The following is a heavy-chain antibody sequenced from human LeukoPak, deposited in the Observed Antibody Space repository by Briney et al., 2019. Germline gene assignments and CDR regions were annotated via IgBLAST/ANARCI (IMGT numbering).Heavy chain of an antibody. D-gene: IGHD1-26*01. Sequence: GGSLRLFCAASGYTFSSYWMHGARQAPGKGLEWVANIKQDGSVENYVDSVKGRFTISRDNAKNSLYLQMNSLRAEDTAVYYCARDPVGAAYYDYWGQGTLVTVSS. CDR1: GYTFSSYW. CDR2: IKQDGSVE. CDR3: ARDPVGAAYYDY. J-gene: IGHJ4*02. V-gene: IGHV3-7*01.